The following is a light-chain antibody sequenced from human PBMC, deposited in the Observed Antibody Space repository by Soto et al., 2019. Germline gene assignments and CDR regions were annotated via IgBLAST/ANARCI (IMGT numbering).Light chain of an antibody. J-gene: IGLJ3*02. CDR2: EDT. Sequence: QSVLTQPASVSGSPGQSITISCTATNSEVGSVNLVSWYQHHPGKAPKLLFYEDTRWPSGVPIRISASQSGNTASLTISGLQAEDEADYYCCSYAGTDFPWVFGGGTKLTVL. V-gene: IGLV2-23*01. CDR1: NSEVGSVNL. CDR3: CSYAGTDFPWV.